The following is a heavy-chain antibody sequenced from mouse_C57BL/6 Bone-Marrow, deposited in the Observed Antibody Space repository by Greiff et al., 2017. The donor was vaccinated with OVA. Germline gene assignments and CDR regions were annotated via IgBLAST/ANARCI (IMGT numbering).Heavy chain of an antibody. V-gene: IGHV14-4*01. CDR2: IDPENGDT. CDR1: GFNIKDDY. D-gene: IGHD3-2*02. CDR3: TETAQATDY. Sequence: VHVKQSGAELVRPGASVKLSCTASGFNIKDDYMHWVKQRPEQGLEWIGWIDPENGDTEYASKFQGKATITADTSSNTAYLQLSSLTSEDTAVYYCTETAQATDYWGQGTTLTVSS. J-gene: IGHJ2*01.